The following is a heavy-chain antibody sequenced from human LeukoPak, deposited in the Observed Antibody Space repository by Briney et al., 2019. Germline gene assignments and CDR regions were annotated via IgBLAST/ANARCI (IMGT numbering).Heavy chain of an antibody. CDR2: INWNGGST. D-gene: IGHD2-15*01. CDR3: ASAVVAANYFDY. J-gene: IGHJ4*02. CDR1: GFTFDDYG. Sequence: PGGSLRLSCATSGFTFDDYGMSWVRQAPGRGLEWVSGINWNGGSTGYADSVKGRFSISRDNAKNALYLQMNSLRAEDTALYYCASAVVAANYFDYLGQGTLVTVSS. V-gene: IGHV3-20*04.